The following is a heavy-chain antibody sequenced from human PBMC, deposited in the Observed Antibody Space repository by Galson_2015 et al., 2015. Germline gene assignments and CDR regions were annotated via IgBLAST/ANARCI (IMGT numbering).Heavy chain of an antibody. Sequence: QSGAEVKKPGESLKISCKGSGYRFTTYWIGWVRQMPGKGLEWMGIIYPGDSDTRYSPSFQGQVTISADKSISTAYLQWSSLKASDTAIYYCVRQFQTYTSAYYWGYWGQGTLVTVSS. CDR3: VRQFQTYTSAYYWGY. CDR1: GYRFTTYW. CDR2: IYPGDSDT. V-gene: IGHV5-51*01. J-gene: IGHJ4*02. D-gene: IGHD3-22*01.